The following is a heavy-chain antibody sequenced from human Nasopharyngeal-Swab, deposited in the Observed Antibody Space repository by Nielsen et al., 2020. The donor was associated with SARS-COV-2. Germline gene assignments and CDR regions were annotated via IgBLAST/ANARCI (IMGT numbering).Heavy chain of an antibody. V-gene: IGHV1-8*01. J-gene: IGHJ6*02. CDR2: MNPNSGNT. CDR1: GYTFTSYD. CDR3: ARARWNWNYSGMDV. Sequence: ASVKVSCKASGYTFTSYDINWVRQATGQGLEWMGWMNPNSGNTGYAQKFQGRVTMTRNTSISTAYMELSSLRSEDTAVYYCARARWNWNYSGMDVWGQGTTVTVSS. D-gene: IGHD1-7*01.